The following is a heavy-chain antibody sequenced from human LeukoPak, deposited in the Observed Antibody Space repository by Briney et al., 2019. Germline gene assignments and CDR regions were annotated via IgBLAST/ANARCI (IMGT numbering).Heavy chain of an antibody. CDR1: GGSISSSSYY. D-gene: IGHD6-13*01. V-gene: IGHV4-39*01. CDR3: ARHPYSSSWYHNYIYYFDY. CDR2: IYYSGST. Sequence: KTSETLSLTCTVSGGSISSSSYYWGWIRQPPGKGLEWIGSIYYSGSTYYNPSLKSRVTISVDTSKNQFSLKLSSVTAADTAVYYCARHPYSSSWYHNYIYYFDYWGQGTLVTVSS. J-gene: IGHJ4*02.